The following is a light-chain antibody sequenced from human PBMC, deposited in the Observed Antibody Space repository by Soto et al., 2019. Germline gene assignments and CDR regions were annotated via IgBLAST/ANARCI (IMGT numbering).Light chain of an antibody. Sequence: EIVLTQSPATLSLSPGERATLSCRASQSVSSNLAWYQQKHGQAPSLLIYGAFTRATGIPARFSGTGSGTELTLTISSLQSEDCALYYGQQYNDWPLTFGQGTKVDIK. V-gene: IGKV3-15*01. CDR3: QQYNDWPLT. CDR1: QSVSSN. CDR2: GAF. J-gene: IGKJ1*01.